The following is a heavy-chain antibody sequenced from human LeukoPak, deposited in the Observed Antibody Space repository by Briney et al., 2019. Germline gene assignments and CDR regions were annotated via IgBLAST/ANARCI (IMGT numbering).Heavy chain of an antibody. V-gene: IGHV3-7*01. D-gene: IGHD2-15*01. CDR2: IKEDGSEK. Sequence: PGGSLRLSCAVSGFTFSSYWMSWVRQAPGKGLEWVANIKEDGSEKYYVDSVKGRFTISRDNAKNSLYLQMNSLRAEDTAVYYCARDSEVVAACDYWGQGTLVTVSS. J-gene: IGHJ4*02. CDR1: GFTFSSYW. CDR3: ARDSEVVAACDY.